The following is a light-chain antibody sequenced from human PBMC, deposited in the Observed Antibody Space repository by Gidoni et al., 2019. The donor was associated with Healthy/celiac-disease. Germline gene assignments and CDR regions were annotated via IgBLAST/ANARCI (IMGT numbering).Light chain of an antibody. Sequence: DIQMTQSPSTLSASVGDRVTITCRASQSISSWLAWYQQKPGKAPKLLIYKASSLESGVPSRFSGSGSGTEFTLTISSLQPDDFATDYCQQYNSYSFSMYTFGQGTKLEIK. J-gene: IGKJ2*01. CDR3: QQYNSYSFSMYT. CDR2: KAS. CDR1: QSISSW. V-gene: IGKV1-5*03.